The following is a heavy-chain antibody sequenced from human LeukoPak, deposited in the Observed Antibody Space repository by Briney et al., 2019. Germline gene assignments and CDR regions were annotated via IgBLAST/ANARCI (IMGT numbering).Heavy chain of an antibody. D-gene: IGHD1-26*01. CDR1: GGSISSGSYY. V-gene: IGHV4-61*02. CDR3: ASGPSGSYPTQTHNWFDP. CDR2: IYTSGST. Sequence: SETLSLTCTVSGGSISSGSYYWSWIRQPAGKGLEWIGRIYTSGSTNYNPSLKSRVTISVDTSKNQFSLKLSSVIAADTAVYYCASGPSGSYPTQTHNWFDPWGQGTLVTVSS. J-gene: IGHJ5*02.